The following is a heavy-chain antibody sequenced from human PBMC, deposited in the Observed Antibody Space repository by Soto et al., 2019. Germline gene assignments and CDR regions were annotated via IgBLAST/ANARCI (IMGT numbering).Heavy chain of an antibody. Sequence: GESLKISCKGSGYSFTSYWIGWVRQMPGKVLGWLGFFFPCVSVTRYTPSFQGQVTFSAYKSFSTAYLQWSSLKASDTAMYYCARRGMTTVTFDYWGQGTLVTVSS. CDR3: ARRGMTTVTFDY. V-gene: IGHV5-51*01. D-gene: IGHD4-17*01. J-gene: IGHJ4*02. CDR1: GYSFTSYW. CDR2: FFPCVSVT.